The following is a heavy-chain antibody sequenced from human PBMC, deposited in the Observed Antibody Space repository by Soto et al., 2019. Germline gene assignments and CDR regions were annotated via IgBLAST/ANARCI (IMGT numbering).Heavy chain of an antibody. J-gene: IGHJ5*02. CDR2: IFNSGAT. Sequence: SETLSLTCTVSGGSISRDYWSWIRQPPGEGLEWIGYIFNSGATNSNPSLRSRVAISIDTPKNEFSLKLTSVTAADTAVYYCAKPNWNDAGWFGPWGQGTLVTVSS. D-gene: IGHD1-20*01. CDR3: AKPNWNDAGWFGP. CDR1: GGSISRDY. V-gene: IGHV4-59*01.